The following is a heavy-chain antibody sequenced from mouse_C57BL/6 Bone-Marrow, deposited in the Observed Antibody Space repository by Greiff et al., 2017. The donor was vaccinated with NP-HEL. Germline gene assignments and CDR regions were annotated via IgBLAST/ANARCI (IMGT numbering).Heavy chain of an antibody. CDR1: GYSITSGYY. V-gene: IGHV3-6*01. CDR2: ISYDGSN. Sequence: EVKLQESGPGLVKPSQSLSLTCSVTGYSITSGYYWNWIRQFPGNKLEWMGYISYDGSNNYNPSLKNRISITRDTSKNQFFLKLNSVTTEDTATYYCASGGKRFAYWGQGTLVTVSA. CDR3: ASGGKRFAY. D-gene: IGHD2-1*01. J-gene: IGHJ3*01.